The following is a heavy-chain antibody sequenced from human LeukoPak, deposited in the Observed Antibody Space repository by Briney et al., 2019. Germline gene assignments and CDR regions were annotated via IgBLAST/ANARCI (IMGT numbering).Heavy chain of an antibody. CDR1: GFTFSNYD. Sequence: GGSLRLSCAASGFTFSNYDMSWVRQAPGKGLEWVSAISGSGGSTYYADSVKGRFAISRDNSKNTLYLQMNSLRAEDTAVYYCAKDLYYYGSGSSNFDYWGQGTLVTVSS. J-gene: IGHJ4*02. D-gene: IGHD3-10*01. V-gene: IGHV3-23*01. CDR2: ISGSGGST. CDR3: AKDLYYYGSGSSNFDY.